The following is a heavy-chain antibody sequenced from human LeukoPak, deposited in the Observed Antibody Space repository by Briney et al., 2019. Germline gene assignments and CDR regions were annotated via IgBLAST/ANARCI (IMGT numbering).Heavy chain of an antibody. CDR3: ARHPSYTSGWPLDS. CDR2: IYLGDSDT. Sequence: GESLKISCKGSGHSLTSHWIGWVRPMPGKGLEWMGIIYLGDSDTRYSPSFQGQVTISADKSINTAYLQWSSLKASDTAMYYCARHPSYTSGWPLDSWGQGTLVTVSS. D-gene: IGHD6-19*01. CDR1: GHSLTSHW. J-gene: IGHJ4*02. V-gene: IGHV5-51*01.